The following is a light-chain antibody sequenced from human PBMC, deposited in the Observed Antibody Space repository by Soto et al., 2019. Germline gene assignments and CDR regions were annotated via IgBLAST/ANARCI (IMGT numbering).Light chain of an antibody. CDR2: AAS. CDR1: QSISSY. Sequence: DIQMTQSPSSLSASVGDRVTITCRASQSISSYLNWYQQKPGKAPKLLIYAASSLQSGVPSRFSGSGSGTDFTLTISSPQPEDFATYYCQQSYSTFGQGTKVDIK. J-gene: IGKJ2*01. V-gene: IGKV1-39*01. CDR3: QQSYST.